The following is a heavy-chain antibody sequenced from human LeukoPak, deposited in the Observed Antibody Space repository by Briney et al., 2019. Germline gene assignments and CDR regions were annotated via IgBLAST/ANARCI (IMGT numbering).Heavy chain of an antibody. CDR3: AKLLWFGEGRADY. D-gene: IGHD3-10*01. Sequence: PGGSLRLSFAASGFPFSNYAMRWVRPAPGKGLGWVSGIIGSGVSTYYADSVEGRFTISRDNPKNTLYLQMNSLRAEDTAIYYCAKLLWFGEGRADYWGQGTLVTVSS. J-gene: IGHJ4*02. CDR2: IIGSGVST. V-gene: IGHV3-23*01. CDR1: GFPFSNYA.